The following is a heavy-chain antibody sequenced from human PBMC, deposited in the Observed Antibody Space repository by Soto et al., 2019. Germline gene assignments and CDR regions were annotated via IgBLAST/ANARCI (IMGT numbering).Heavy chain of an antibody. CDR1: GFSFSSYW. Sequence: GGSLRLSCAASGFSFSSYWMSWVRQAPGKGLEWVANIEEDGSEKYYVDSVKGRFTISRDNAKNSLYLQMNSQRAEDTAVYYCARDFLGTFDIWGQGTMVTVSS. CDR3: ARDFLGTFDI. CDR2: IEEDGSEK. V-gene: IGHV3-7*03. J-gene: IGHJ3*02.